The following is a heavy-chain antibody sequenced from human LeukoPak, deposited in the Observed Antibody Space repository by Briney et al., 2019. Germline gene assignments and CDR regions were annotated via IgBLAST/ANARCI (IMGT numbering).Heavy chain of an antibody. J-gene: IGHJ4*02. CDR1: GFTFSSYE. Sequence: PGGSLRLSCAASGFTFSSYEMNWVRQAPGKGLEWVSYISSSGSTIYYADSVKGRFTISRDNAKNSLYLQMNSLRDEDTAVYYCASVYYDILTGYYFPYYFDYWGQGTLVTVSS. CDR2: ISSSGSTI. V-gene: IGHV3-48*03. CDR3: ASVYYDILTGYYFPYYFDY. D-gene: IGHD3-9*01.